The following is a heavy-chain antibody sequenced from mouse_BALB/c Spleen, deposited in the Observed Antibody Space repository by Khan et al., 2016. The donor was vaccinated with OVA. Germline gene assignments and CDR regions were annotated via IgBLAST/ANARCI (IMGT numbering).Heavy chain of an antibody. V-gene: IGHV3-1*02. J-gene: IGHJ4*01. CDR1: GYSITSGYS. CDR3: ARDGNYMDY. CDR2: IYHSGSI. Sequence: VQLKQSGPDLVKPSQSLSLTCTVTGYSITSGYSWHWIRQFPGNKLEWMGYIYHSGSINYNPSLKSRFSITRDTSKNLFFLQLNSVTTEDTATYYCARDGNYMDYWDQGTSVTVSS. D-gene: IGHD2-1*01.